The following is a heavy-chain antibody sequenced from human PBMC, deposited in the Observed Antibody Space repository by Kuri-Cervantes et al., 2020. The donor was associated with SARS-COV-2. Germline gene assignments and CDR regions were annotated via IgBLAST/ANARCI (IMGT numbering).Heavy chain of an antibody. J-gene: IGHJ4*02. CDR1: GASNSSSSYY. D-gene: IGHD5-18*01. CDR2: IYYSGST. CDR3: ASQVDTAMAFDY. Sequence: SETLSLTCALTGASNSSSSYYWGWTRQPPVKGLEWIGSIYYSGSTYYNPSLKSRVTISVDTSKNQFSLKLSSVTAADTAVYYCASQVDTAMAFDYWGQGTLVTVSS. V-gene: IGHV4-39*01.